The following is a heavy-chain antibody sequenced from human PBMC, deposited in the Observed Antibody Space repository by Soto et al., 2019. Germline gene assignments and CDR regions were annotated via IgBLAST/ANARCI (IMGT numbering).Heavy chain of an antibody. CDR1: GGSISSNY. D-gene: IGHD2-8*01. J-gene: IGHJ5*02. CDR3: ARIDPPLMLAWFAP. V-gene: IGHV4-59*01. Sequence: QVQLQESGPGLVKVSETLSLTCTVSGGSISSNYWSWIRQPPGKGLEWIGYIYYSGSTNYNSSLKSRVTISAHTSKNQSSLKLPSVTAADTAVYYCARIDPPLMLAWFAPWGQGTLVTVSS. CDR2: IYYSGST.